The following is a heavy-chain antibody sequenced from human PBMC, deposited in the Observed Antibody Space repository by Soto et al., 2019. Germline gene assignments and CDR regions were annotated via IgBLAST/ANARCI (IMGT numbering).Heavy chain of an antibody. Sequence: GSLRLSCAASGFTFSIYWMHWVRQAPGKGLVWVSRINGDGRSTTYADSVKGRFTISRDNAKNTLYLQMNSLRAEDTAVYYCATLASIQLDRYDFWGQGTLVTVSS. J-gene: IGHJ4*02. CDR1: GFTFSIYW. V-gene: IGHV3-74*01. D-gene: IGHD1-1*01. CDR3: ATLASIQLDRYDF. CDR2: INGDGRST.